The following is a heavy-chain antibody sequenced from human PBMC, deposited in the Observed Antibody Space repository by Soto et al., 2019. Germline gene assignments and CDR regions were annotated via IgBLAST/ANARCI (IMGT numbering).Heavy chain of an antibody. CDR1: GYTFTGYY. Sequence: ASVKVSCKASGYTFTGYYMHWMRQAPGQGLEGMGWINPNSGETDYAQNFQGWVTMTRDMSISTAYMELSRLKSNDTAVYYCARGGGLHYYYDIDVWGKGTTVTVSS. CDR2: INPNSGET. J-gene: IGHJ6*03. D-gene: IGHD4-4*01. CDR3: ARGGGLHYYYDIDV. V-gene: IGHV1-2*04.